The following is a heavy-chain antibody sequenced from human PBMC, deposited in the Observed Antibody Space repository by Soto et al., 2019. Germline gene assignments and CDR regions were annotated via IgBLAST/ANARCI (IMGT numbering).Heavy chain of an antibody. CDR2: MIPACGTA. J-gene: IGHJ4*02. CDR1: GGTFNSYL. D-gene: IGHD2-2*01. Sequence: QVQLVQSGAEVKKPGSSVKVSCKTSGGTFNSYLIDWVRQAPGQGLEWMGGMIPACGTAQYAQKFQGRVTITADKSTTTAYMELRTLTSEDTAVYYCARWLDQPPVGLYSDTWGQGTLVTVSS. CDR3: ARWLDQPPVGLYSDT. V-gene: IGHV1-69*06.